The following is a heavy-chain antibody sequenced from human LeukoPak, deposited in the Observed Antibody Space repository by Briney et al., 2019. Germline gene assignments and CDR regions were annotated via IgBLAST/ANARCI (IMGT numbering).Heavy chain of an antibody. D-gene: IGHD6-13*01. CDR3: ARVPIIAAAGQDFDY. V-gene: IGHV3-20*04. CDR2: INWNGGST. CDR1: GFTFDDYG. Sequence: GGSLRLSCAASGFTFDDYGMSWVRQAPGKGLEWVSGINWNGGSTGYADSVKGRFTISRDNAKNSLYLQMNSLRAEDTAVYYCARVPIIAAAGQDFDYWGQGTLVTVSS. J-gene: IGHJ4*02.